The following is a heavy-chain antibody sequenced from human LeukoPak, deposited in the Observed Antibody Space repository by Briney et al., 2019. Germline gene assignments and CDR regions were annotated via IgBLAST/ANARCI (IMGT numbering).Heavy chain of an antibody. V-gene: IGHV4-4*07. CDR1: GDSISYFY. CDR2: TSSSGNT. Sequence: SETLSLTCSVSGDSISYFYWSWIRQAAGKGLEWIGRTSSSGNTDYNASLKSRVTMSVDTSKNQFSLKLSSVTAADTAVYYCARVSSGDYDFWSGYYYYYYMDVWGKGTTVTVSS. D-gene: IGHD3-3*01. J-gene: IGHJ6*03. CDR3: ARVSSGDYDFWSGYYYYYYMDV.